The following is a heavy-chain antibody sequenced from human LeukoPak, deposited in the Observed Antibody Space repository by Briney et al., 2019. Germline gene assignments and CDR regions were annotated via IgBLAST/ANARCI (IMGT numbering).Heavy chain of an antibody. V-gene: IGHV4-31*03. CDR2: IYYSGST. J-gene: IGHJ4*02. CDR1: GGSISSGGYY. D-gene: IGHD2-15*01. CDR3: ARGECSGGGCYLDY. Sequence: SQTLSLTCTVSGGSISSGGYYWSWIRQHPGKGLEWIGYIYYSGSTYYNPSLKSRLTISVDTSNNRFSLRLSSLTAADTAVYYCARGECSGGGCYLDYWGQGALVTVSS.